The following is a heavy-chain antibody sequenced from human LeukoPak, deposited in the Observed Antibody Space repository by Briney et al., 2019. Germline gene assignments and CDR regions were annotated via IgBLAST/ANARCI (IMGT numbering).Heavy chain of an antibody. CDR1: GYTFTGYY. CDR2: INPNSGGT. J-gene: IGHJ4*02. D-gene: IGHD5-18*01. CDR3: AKGGDTAMEAFDY. V-gene: IGHV1-2*04. Sequence: GASVKVSCKASGYTFTGYYMHWVRQAPGQGLEWMGWINPNSGGTNYAQKFQGWVTMTRDTSISTAYMELSRLRSDDTAVYYCAKGGDTAMEAFDYWGQGTLVTVSS.